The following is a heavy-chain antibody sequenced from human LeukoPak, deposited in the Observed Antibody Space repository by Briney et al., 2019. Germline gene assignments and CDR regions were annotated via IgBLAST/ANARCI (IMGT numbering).Heavy chain of an antibody. D-gene: IGHD2-15*01. V-gene: IGHV4-34*01. CDR2: INHSGST. CDR1: GGSFSGYY. Sequence: SETLSLTCAVYGGSFSGYYWSWIRQPPGKGLEWLGEINHSGSTNYNPSLKSRATISVDTSKNQFSLKLSSVTAADTAVYYCARTGADIVVVVAATGWFDPWGQGTLVTVSS. CDR3: ARTGADIVVVVAATGWFDP. J-gene: IGHJ5*02.